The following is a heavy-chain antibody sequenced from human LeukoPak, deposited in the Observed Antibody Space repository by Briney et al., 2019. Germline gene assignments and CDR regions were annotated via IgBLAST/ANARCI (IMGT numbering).Heavy chain of an antibody. V-gene: IGHV3-74*01. Sequence: GGSLRLSCSASGFTFSSYWMHWVRQAPGKRLVWVSDINSDGSNTYYVDSVKGRFTISRDNADNTMFLQMNSVRDEDTAVYYCATKQWLAPPPDSWGQGTPVTVSS. CDR2: INSDGSNT. J-gene: IGHJ4*02. D-gene: IGHD6-19*01. CDR3: ATKQWLAPPPDS. CDR1: GFTFSSYW.